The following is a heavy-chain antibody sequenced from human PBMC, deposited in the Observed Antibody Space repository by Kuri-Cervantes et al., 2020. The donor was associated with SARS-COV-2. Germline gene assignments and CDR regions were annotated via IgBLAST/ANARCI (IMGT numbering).Heavy chain of an antibody. CDR2: ISYDGSNK. D-gene: IGHD1-26*01. J-gene: IGHJ6*02. CDR3: AREPSGDGDYYYYYGMDV. V-gene: IGHV3-30*03. CDR1: GFTFSSVG. Sequence: GESLKISCAASGFTFSSVGMHWVRQAPGKGLEWVAVISYDGSNKYYADSVKGRFTISRDNSKNTLYLQMNSLRAEDTAVYYCAREPSGDGDYYYYYGMDVWGQGTTVTVSS.